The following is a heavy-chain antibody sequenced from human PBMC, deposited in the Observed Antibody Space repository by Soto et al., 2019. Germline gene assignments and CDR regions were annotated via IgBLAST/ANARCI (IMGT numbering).Heavy chain of an antibody. D-gene: IGHD3-3*01. V-gene: IGHV3-48*04. CDR2: ISSSSSTI. Sequence: GGSLRLSCAASGFTFSSYSMNWVRQAPGKGLEWVSYISSSSSTIYYADSVKGRFTISRDNAKNSLYLQMNSLRAEDTAVYYCAREMALTIFGVVPHDAFDIWGQGTMVTVSS. CDR1: GFTFSSYS. CDR3: AREMALTIFGVVPHDAFDI. J-gene: IGHJ3*02.